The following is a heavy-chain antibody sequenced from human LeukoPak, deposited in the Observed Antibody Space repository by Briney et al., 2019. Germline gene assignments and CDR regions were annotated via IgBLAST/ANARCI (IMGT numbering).Heavy chain of an antibody. CDR1: GFTFSSYE. V-gene: IGHV3-48*03. CDR2: ISSSGSTI. Sequence: AGGSLRLSCAASGFTFSSYEMNWVRQAPGKGLEWVSYISSSGSTIYYADSVKGRFTISRDNAKNSLYLQMNSLRAEDTAVYYCARDSSGWYEGHWFDPWGQGTLVTVSS. D-gene: IGHD6-19*01. J-gene: IGHJ5*02. CDR3: ARDSSGWYEGHWFDP.